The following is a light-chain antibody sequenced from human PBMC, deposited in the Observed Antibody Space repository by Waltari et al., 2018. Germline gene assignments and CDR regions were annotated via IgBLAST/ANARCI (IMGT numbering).Light chain of an antibody. CDR1: QSVNTK. V-gene: IGKV3-11*01. Sequence: EIVLTQSPATPSLSPGQGATLSCRASQSVNTKLAWYQQKPGQAPRLLIYDASNRATGIPGRFSGRGSGTDFTLTISSLEPEDFAVYYCQQRSNWPPMYTFGQGTKLEIK. CDR3: QQRSNWPPMYT. CDR2: DAS. J-gene: IGKJ2*01.